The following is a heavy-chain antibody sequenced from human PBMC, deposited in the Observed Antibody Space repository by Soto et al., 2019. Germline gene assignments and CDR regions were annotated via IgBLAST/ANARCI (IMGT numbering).Heavy chain of an antibody. V-gene: IGHV3-21*01. D-gene: IGHD3-3*01. J-gene: IGHJ3*02. CDR2: IHSSSRYI. Sequence: EVQLVESGGGQVKPGGSLRLSCAASGFSFSTYSMNWVRQAPGKGLEWVSSIHSSSRYIYYADSVKGRFTISRDNAKNSLFLQMSSLRAEDTAVYYCARGSQNFWMREEAFDIWGQGTMVSVSS. CDR3: ARGSQNFWMREEAFDI. CDR1: GFSFSTYS.